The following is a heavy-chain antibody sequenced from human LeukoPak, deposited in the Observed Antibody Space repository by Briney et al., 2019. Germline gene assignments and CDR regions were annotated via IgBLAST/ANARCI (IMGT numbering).Heavy chain of an antibody. Sequence: SETLSLTCTVSGGSMTYYYWNWIRQAPGKGLEWIGYIHYSGSTNHNSSLKSRVTISVDTSKNQYSLKLSSVTAADTAVYYCARDGVAGGFDYWGQGTLVTVSS. CDR3: ARDGVAGGFDY. V-gene: IGHV4-59*01. D-gene: IGHD6-19*01. J-gene: IGHJ4*02. CDR1: GGSMTYYY. CDR2: IHYSGST.